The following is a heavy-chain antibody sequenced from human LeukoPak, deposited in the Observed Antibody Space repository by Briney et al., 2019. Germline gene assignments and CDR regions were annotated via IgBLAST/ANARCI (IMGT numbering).Heavy chain of an antibody. CDR1: GYTFTDYY. CDR2: INPNSGGT. CDR3: ARDDGTSSENAFDI. Sequence: ASVKVSCKASGYTFTDYYIHWVRQAPGQGLEWMGWINPNSGGTNYAQKFQGRVTMTRDTSVSTAYMELSRLTSDDTAVYYCARDDGTSSENAFDIWGQGTMVTVSS. V-gene: IGHV1-2*02. D-gene: IGHD6-6*01. J-gene: IGHJ3*02.